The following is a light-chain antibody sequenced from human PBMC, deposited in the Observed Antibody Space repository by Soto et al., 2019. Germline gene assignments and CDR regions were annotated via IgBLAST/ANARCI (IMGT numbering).Light chain of an antibody. CDR3: QQYRNWPPIT. J-gene: IGKJ5*01. Sequence: VMTQSPGTLSVSLGERATLSCRASQSVSVHLAWYQQKPGQAPRLLIYDTSTRATGIPARFSGSGSGTEFTLTISSLQSEDFAVYYCQQYRNWPPITFGQGTRLEIK. CDR2: DTS. CDR1: QSVSVH. V-gene: IGKV3-15*01.